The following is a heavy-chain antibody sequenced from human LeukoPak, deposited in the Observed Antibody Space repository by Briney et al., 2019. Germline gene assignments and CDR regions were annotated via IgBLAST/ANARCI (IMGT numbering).Heavy chain of an antibody. CDR2: MYHSGST. D-gene: IGHD3-10*01. Sequence: SETLSLTCTVSGGSISSSSYYWGWIRQSPGKGLEWIGSMYHSGSTYYNPSLKSRVTMSADTSKNQFSLKLSSVTAADTAVYYCARVLDYYGSGSRDFDYWSQGILVTVSS. CDR1: GGSISSSSYY. CDR3: ARVLDYYGSGSRDFDY. J-gene: IGHJ4*02. V-gene: IGHV4-39*07.